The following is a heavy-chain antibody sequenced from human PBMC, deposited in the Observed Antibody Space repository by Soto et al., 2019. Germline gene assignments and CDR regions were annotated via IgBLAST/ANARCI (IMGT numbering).Heavy chain of an antibody. CDR2: IYYSGST. CDR1: GGSVSSGSYY. V-gene: IGHV4-61*01. Sequence: QVQLQESGPGLVKPSETLSLTCTVSGGSVSSGSYYWSWIRQPPGKGLEWIGYIYYSGSTNYNPSLKSRVTISVDPSKNQFSLKLSSVTAADTAVYYCARRPGSLMDVWGQGTTVTVSS. CDR3: ARRPGSLMDV. J-gene: IGHJ6*02. D-gene: IGHD7-27*01.